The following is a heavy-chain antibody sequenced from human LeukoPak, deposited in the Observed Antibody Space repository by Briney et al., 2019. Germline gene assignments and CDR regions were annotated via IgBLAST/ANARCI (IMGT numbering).Heavy chain of an antibody. CDR1: GYSISSAYY. CDR3: ARDARRPWGDSQYYYYGMDV. Sequence: PSETLSLTCAVSGYSISSAYYWSWIRQPPGKGLEWIGYIYYSGSTYYNPSLKSRVTISVDTSKNQFSLKLSSVTAADTAVYYCARDARRPWGDSQYYYYGMDVWGQGTTVTVSS. V-gene: IGHV4-30-4*01. D-gene: IGHD2-21*02. J-gene: IGHJ6*02. CDR2: IYYSGST.